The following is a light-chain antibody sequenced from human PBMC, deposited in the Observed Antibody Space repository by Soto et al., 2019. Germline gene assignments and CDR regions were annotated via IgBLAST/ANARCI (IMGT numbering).Light chain of an antibody. Sequence: QLVLTQSPSASASLGASVKLTCTLSSGHSSYAIAWHQQQPEKGPRYLMKLSSDGSHSKGDGIPDRFSGSSSGAERYLTISSLRAEEEADYYCQTWDTGARVVFGGGTKVTVL. CDR3: QTWDTGARVV. V-gene: IGLV4-69*01. CDR1: SGHSSYA. J-gene: IGLJ2*01. CDR2: LSSDGSH.